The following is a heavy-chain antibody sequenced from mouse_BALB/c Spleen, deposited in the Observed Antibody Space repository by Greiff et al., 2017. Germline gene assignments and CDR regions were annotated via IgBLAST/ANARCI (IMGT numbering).Heavy chain of an antibody. CDR1: GYTFTSYW. D-gene: IGHD2-1*01. Sequence: QVQLQQPGAELVRPGASVKLSCKASGYTFTSYWINWVKQRPGQGLEWIGNIYPSDSYTNYNQKFKDKATLTVDKSSSTAYMQLSSPTSEDSAVYYCTRVGLYGNYFDYWGQGTTLTVSS. CDR2: IYPSDSYT. V-gene: IGHV1-69*02. J-gene: IGHJ2*01. CDR3: TRVGLYGNYFDY.